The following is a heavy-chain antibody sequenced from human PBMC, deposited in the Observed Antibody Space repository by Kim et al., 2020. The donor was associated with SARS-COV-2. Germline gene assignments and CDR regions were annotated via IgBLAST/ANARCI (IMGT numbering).Heavy chain of an antibody. CDR3: AKFHWDSSSWRGLDY. D-gene: IGHD6-13*01. V-gene: IGHV3-23*01. Sequence: DSVKGRFTISRDKSKNTLYLQMNSLRAEDTAVYYCAKFHWDSSSWRGLDYWGQGTLVTVSS. J-gene: IGHJ4*02.